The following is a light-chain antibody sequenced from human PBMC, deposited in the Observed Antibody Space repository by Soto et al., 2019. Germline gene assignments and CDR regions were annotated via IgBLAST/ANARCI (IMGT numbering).Light chain of an antibody. V-gene: IGKV3-11*01. CDR2: DAS. CDR3: QQRSNWSWT. CDR1: QSVSSY. J-gene: IGKJ1*01. Sequence: EIVLTQSPATLSLSPGERATLSCRASQSVSSYLSWYQQKPGQAPRLLIYDASNRATGIPARFSGSGSRTDFTLTSSLEDPEDVAFYYCQQRSNWSWTFGQGTKVEIK.